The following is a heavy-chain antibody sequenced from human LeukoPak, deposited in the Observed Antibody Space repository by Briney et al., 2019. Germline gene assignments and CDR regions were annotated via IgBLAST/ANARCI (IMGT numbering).Heavy chain of an antibody. V-gene: IGHV4-59*01. D-gene: IGHD6-19*01. CDR3: ARFATAVAGRLSALVDAFDI. CDR2: IYYSGST. Sequence: SETLSLTCTVSGGSISSFYWSWIRQPPGKGLEWIGYIYYSGSTNYNPSLKSRVTISVDTSKNQFSLKLSSVTAADTAVYYCARFATAVAGRLSALVDAFDIWGQGTMVTVSS. J-gene: IGHJ3*02. CDR1: GGSISSFY.